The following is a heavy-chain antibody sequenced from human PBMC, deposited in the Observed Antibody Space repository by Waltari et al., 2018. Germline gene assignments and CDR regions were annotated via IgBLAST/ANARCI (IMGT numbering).Heavy chain of an antibody. CDR1: GFTFSNYY. V-gene: IGHV4-59*06. D-gene: IGHD3-22*01. J-gene: IGHJ4*02. CDR2: IYYSVST. Sequence: VQLVESGGNLVQPGGSLRLSCVASGFTFSNYYMMWVRQHPGKGLEWIGYIYYSVSTYYNPSLKSRVTISVDTSKNQFSLKLSAVTAADTAVYYCARSRSSGSFDYWGQGTLVTVSS. CDR3: ARSRSSGSFDY.